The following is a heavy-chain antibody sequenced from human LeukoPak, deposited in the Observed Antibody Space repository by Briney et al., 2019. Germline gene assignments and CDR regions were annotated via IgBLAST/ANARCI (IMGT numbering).Heavy chain of an antibody. CDR1: GFTFSSYW. V-gene: IGHV3-7*01. CDR2: INQDGSEK. D-gene: IGHD3-10*01. CDR3: ARDRPSGSYYREYYFDS. J-gene: IGHJ4*02. Sequence: SGGSLRLSCTASGFTFSSYWMCWVRQAPGKRLEWVANINQDGSEKYYVDSVKGRFAISKDNAKNSLYLQMNSLRAEDTAVYYCARDRPSGSYYREYYFDSWGQGTLVTVSS.